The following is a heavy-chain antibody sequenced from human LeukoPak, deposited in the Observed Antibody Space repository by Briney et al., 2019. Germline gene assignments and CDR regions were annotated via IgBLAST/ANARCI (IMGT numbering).Heavy chain of an antibody. Sequence: GGSLRLSCAASGFTFISYEVNWVRQAPGKGLEWVSYISSSGTTIHYADSVKGRFTISRDNAKNSLYLQMNSLRAEDTAVYYCARALTTSWYYFDYWGQGTLVTVSS. J-gene: IGHJ4*02. CDR3: ARALTTSWYYFDY. D-gene: IGHD2-2*01. CDR1: GFTFISYE. V-gene: IGHV3-48*03. CDR2: ISSSGTTI.